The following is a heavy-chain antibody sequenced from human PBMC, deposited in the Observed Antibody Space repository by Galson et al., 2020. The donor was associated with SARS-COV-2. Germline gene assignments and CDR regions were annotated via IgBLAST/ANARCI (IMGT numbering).Heavy chain of an antibody. CDR2: IWYDGSNK. CDR3: AKDQMLYGLGSYPRFDP. CDR1: GFTFSSYG. D-gene: IGHD3-10*01. J-gene: IGHJ5*02. Sequence: GESLKISCAASGFTFSSYGMHWVRQAPGKGLEWVAVIWYDGSNKYYADSVKGRFTISRDNSKNTLYLQMNSLRAEDTAVYYCAKDQMLYGLGSYPRFDPWGQGTLVTVSS. V-gene: IGHV3-33*06.